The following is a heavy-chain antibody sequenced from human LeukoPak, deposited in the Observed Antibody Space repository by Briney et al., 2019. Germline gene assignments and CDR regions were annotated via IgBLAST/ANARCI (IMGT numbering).Heavy chain of an antibody. CDR3: ARAAAYYYDSSGYYYGDRPGYYFDY. CDR1: GGSISSGDYY. D-gene: IGHD3-22*01. V-gene: IGHV4-30-4*01. Sequence: PSETLSLTCTVSGGSISSGDYYWSWIRQPPGKGLEWIGYTYYSGSTYYNPSLKSRVTISVDTSKNQFSLKLSSVTAADTAVYYCARAAAYYYDSSGYYYGDRPGYYFDYWGQGTLVTVSS. CDR2: TYYSGST. J-gene: IGHJ4*02.